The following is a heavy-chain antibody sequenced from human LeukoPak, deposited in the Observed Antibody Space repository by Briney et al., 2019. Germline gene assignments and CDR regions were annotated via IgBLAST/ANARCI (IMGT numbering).Heavy chain of an antibody. Sequence: ASVKVSCKASGYTFTSYGINWVRQAPGQGLEWMGWISAYNGNTNYAQSVQGRVTMTTDTSTGTAYMELRSLRSDDTAVYYCAREGDYYGSSGYYYNYWGQGTLVTVSS. CDR2: ISAYNGNT. J-gene: IGHJ4*02. CDR3: AREGDYYGSSGYYYNY. CDR1: GYTFTSYG. V-gene: IGHV1-18*01. D-gene: IGHD3-22*01.